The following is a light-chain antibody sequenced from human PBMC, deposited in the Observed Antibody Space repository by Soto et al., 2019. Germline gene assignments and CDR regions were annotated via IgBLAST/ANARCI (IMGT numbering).Light chain of an antibody. Sequence: DIQLTQSPSFLSASVGDRVTITCRASQAIDTYLAWYQQKPGKAPKLLIYAASLLQSGVPSRFSGSGSGTEFTLPINSLQPEDFARYYCQQLNGLPFIFGQGTRLAIK. CDR1: QAIDTY. CDR2: AAS. CDR3: QQLNGLPFI. V-gene: IGKV1-9*01. J-gene: IGKJ5*01.